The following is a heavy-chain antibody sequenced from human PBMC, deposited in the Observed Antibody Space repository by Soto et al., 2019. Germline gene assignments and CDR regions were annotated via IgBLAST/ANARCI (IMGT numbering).Heavy chain of an antibody. CDR3: ARYDSSGYYLPYYYYGMDV. CDR1: GFTFSTYS. J-gene: IGHJ6*02. V-gene: IGHV3-21*01. D-gene: IGHD3-22*01. CDR2: SSSSSTYI. Sequence: EVQLVESGGGLVKPGGSLRLSCAASGFTFSTYSMNWVRQAPGKGLEWVSSSSSSSTYIYYADSVKGRFTISRDNAKNSLYLQMNSLRAEDTAVYYCARYDSSGYYLPYYYYGMDVWGQGTTVTVSS.